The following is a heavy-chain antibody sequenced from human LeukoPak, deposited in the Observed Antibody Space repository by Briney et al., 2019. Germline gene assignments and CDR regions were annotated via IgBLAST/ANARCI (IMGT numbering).Heavy chain of an antibody. V-gene: IGHV3-30*09. Sequence: PGGSLRLSCAASGFTFSSHWMHWVRQAPGKGLEWVATISYDGNNKYHGDSVKGRFAISRDNSKNTVFLQMSSLTTEDTAVFYCARDRVGAAELDYWGQGTLVTVSS. CDR2: ISYDGNNK. CDR3: ARDRVGAAELDY. CDR1: GFTFSSHW. J-gene: IGHJ4*02. D-gene: IGHD1-26*01.